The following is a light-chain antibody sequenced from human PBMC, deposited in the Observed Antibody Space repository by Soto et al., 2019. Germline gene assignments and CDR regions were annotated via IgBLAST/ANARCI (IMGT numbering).Light chain of an antibody. CDR3: EAWDSSLSAVA. Sequence: QAVLTQPPSVSAAPGQKVTISCSGSSSNIGNNFVSWYQHLPGTAPKLLIYDNNGRPSGIPDRFSGSKSGTSATLGITGLQTGDEADYYCEAWDSSLSAVAFGGGTKVTVL. J-gene: IGLJ2*01. CDR1: SSNIGNNF. V-gene: IGLV1-51*01. CDR2: DNN.